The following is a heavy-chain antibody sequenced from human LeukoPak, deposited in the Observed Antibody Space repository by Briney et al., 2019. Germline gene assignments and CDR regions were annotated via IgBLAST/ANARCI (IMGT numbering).Heavy chain of an antibody. V-gene: IGHV3-53*01. CDR1: GFTVSSNY. CDR2: IYSGGST. D-gene: IGHD4-17*01. CDR3: ARGLYGDYGGYYYYYMDV. Sequence: GGSLRLSCAASGFTVSSNYMSWVRQAPGKGLEWVSVIYSGGSTYYADSVKGRFTISRDNSKNTLYLQMNSLRAEDTAVYYCARGLYGDYGGYYYYYMDVWGKGTTVTVPS. J-gene: IGHJ6*03.